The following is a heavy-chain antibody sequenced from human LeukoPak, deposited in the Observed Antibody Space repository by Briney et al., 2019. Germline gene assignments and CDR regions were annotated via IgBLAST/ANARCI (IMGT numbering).Heavy chain of an antibody. D-gene: IGHD1-26*01. Sequence: SETLSLTCAVYGGSFSGYYWSWIRQPPGKGLEWIGYIYYSGSTNYNPSLKSRVTISVDTSKNQFSLKLSSVTAADTAVYYCARHGRWELLMSAFDIWGQGTMVTVSS. J-gene: IGHJ3*02. CDR2: IYYSGST. CDR3: ARHGRWELLMSAFDI. CDR1: GGSFSGYY. V-gene: IGHV4-59*08.